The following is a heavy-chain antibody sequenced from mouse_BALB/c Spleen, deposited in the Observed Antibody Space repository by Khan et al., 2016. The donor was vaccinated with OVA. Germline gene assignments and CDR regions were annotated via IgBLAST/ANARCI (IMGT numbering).Heavy chain of an antibody. D-gene: IGHD4-1*01. CDR2: ISSDGDYT. CDR1: GFTFSSYS. CDR3: ASHLTGSFAY. V-gene: IGHV5-6*01. Sequence: EVELVESGGDLVKPGGSLKLSCAASGFTFSSYSMYWVRLTPEKGLEWVATISSDGDYTYYPDSVKGQVTISRDNAKNTLNLQMSSLKSEDTAMYDCASHLTGSFAYWGQGTLVTVSA. J-gene: IGHJ3*01.